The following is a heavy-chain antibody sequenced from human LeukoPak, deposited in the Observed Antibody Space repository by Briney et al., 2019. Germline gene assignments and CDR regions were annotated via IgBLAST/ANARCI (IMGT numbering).Heavy chain of an antibody. CDR1: GGTFSSYA. CDR2: IIPILGIA. D-gene: IGHD3-22*01. J-gene: IGHJ4*02. Sequence: ASVKVSCKASGGTFSSYAISWARQAPGQGLEWMGRIIPILGIANYAQKFQGRVTITADKSTSTAYMELSSLRSEDTAVYYCARGGYYYDSSGYYYGDYWGQGTLVTVSS. V-gene: IGHV1-69*04. CDR3: ARGGYYYDSSGYYYGDY.